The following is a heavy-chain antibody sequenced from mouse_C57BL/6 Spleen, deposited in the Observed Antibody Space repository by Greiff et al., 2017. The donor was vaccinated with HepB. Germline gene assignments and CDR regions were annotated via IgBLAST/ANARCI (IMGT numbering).Heavy chain of an antibody. CDR2: ISSGGDYI. CDR1: GFTFSSYA. CDR3: TRGHGSSYRYFDV. D-gene: IGHD1-1*01. V-gene: IGHV5-9-1*02. J-gene: IGHJ1*03. Sequence: EVQLVESGEGLVKPGGSLKLSCAASGFTFSSYAMSWVRQTPEKRLEWVAYISSGGDYIYYADTVKGRFTISRDNARNTLYLQMSSLKSEDTAMYYCTRGHGSSYRYFDVWGTGTTVTVSS.